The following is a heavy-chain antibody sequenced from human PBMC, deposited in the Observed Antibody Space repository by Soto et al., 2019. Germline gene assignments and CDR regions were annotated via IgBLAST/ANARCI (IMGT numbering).Heavy chain of an antibody. V-gene: IGHV4-31*03. CDR3: SRTEMTDDAFDI. J-gene: IGHJ3*02. CDR1: GGSISSGGYY. CDR2: IYYSGST. Sequence: SSETLSLTCTVSGGSISSGGYYWSWIRQHPGKGLEWIGYIYYSGSTYYNPSLKSRVTISVDTSKNQFSLKLSSVTAADTAVYYCSRTEMTDDAFDIWGQGTMVTVTS.